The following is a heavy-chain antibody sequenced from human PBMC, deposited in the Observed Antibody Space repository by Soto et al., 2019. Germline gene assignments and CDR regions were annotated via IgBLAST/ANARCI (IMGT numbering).Heavy chain of an antibody. V-gene: IGHV3-7*01. Sequence: EVQVVDSGGNLVQPGGSLRLSCTVSGFTFSAYWMTWVRQAPGKGLEWVANINEDGSRTYYVDSVKGRFTISRDNAKNTLYLQMNSLRGEDTAVYYCARDVSPQDGCHFYDAFDIWGQGTVVTVSS. CDR3: ARDVSPQDGCHFYDAFDI. CDR2: INEDGSRT. D-gene: IGHD2-15*01. J-gene: IGHJ3*02. CDR1: GFTFSAYW.